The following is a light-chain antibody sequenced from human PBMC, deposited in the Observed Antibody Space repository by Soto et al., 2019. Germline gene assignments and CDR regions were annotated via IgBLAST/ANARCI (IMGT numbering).Light chain of an antibody. Sequence: EIVMTQSPATLSVSPGERATLSCRASQSVSVNLAWYQQKPGQPPRLLIYGASTRATGIPARFSGSGSGTEFTLTISSLQSEDFAVYYCQQYNNWLITFGQGTRLEIK. CDR2: GAS. CDR3: QQYNNWLIT. CDR1: QSVSVN. V-gene: IGKV3-15*01. J-gene: IGKJ5*01.